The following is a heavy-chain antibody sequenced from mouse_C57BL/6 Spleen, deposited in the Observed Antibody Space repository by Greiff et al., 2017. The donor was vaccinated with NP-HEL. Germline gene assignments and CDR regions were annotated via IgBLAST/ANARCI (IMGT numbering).Heavy chain of an antibody. CDR1: GFSLTSYG. J-gene: IGHJ4*01. D-gene: IGHD3-2*02. V-gene: IGHV2-2*01. CDR3: ARGQLRLRGYAMDY. Sequence: VQLQLSGPGLVQPSQSLSITCTVSGFSLTSYGVHWVRQSPGKGLEWLGVIWSGGSTDYNAAFISRLSISKDNSKSQVFFKMNSLQADDTAIYYCARGQLRLRGYAMDYWGQGTSVTVSS. CDR2: IWSGGST.